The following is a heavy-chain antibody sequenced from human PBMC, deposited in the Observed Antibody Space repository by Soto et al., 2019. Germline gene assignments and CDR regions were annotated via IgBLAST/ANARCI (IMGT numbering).Heavy chain of an antibody. J-gene: IGHJ4*02. CDR3: ARGGSSYGYVDY. D-gene: IGHD5-18*01. V-gene: IGHV4-31*03. CDR1: GGSISSGGYY. Sequence: SETQSLTCTVSGGSISSGGYYWSWIRQHPGKGLEWIGYIYYSGSTYYNPSLKSRVTISVDTSKNQFSLKLSSVTAADTAVYYCARGGSSYGYVDYWGQGTRVTVSS. CDR2: IYYSGST.